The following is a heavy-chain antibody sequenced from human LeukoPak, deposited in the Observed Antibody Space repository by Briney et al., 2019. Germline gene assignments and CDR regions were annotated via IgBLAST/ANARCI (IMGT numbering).Heavy chain of an antibody. V-gene: IGHV5-10-1*01. D-gene: IGHD2-15*01. J-gene: IGHJ1*01. CDR2: IDPSDSYT. CDR1: GYSFTSYW. CDR3: AMDCSGGSCYSPEYFQH. Sequence: GESLKISCKGSGYSFTSYWISWVRQMPGKGLEWMGRIDPSDSYTNYSPSSQGHVTISADKSISTAYLQWSSLKASDTAMYYCAMDCSGGSCYSPEYFQHWGQGTLVTVSS.